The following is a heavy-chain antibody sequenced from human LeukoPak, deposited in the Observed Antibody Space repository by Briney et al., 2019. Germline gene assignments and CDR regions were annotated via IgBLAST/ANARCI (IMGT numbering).Heavy chain of an antibody. CDR3: ARRMDDPIQLWLNAFDY. CDR2: IYPGDSDT. D-gene: IGHD5-18*01. CDR1: GYSFTSYW. Sequence: GESLQISCKGSGYSFTSYWIGWVRQMPGKGLEWMGIIYPGDSDTRYSPSFQGQVTISADKSISTAYLQWSSLKASDTAMYYCARRMDDPIQLWLNAFDYWGQGTLVTVSS. J-gene: IGHJ4*02. V-gene: IGHV5-51*01.